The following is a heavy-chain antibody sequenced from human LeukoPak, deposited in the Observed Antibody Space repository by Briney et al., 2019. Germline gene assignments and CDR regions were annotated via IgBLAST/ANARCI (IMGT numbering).Heavy chain of an antibody. CDR1: GYTFTSYD. CDR2: IIPIFGTA. D-gene: IGHD5-18*01. J-gene: IGHJ4*02. Sequence: SVKVSCKASGYTFTSYDINWVRQATGQGLEWMGGIIPIFGTANYAQKFQGRATMTTDESASTAYMELSSLRLEDTAVYYCARGRRSGNSFCSDFWGQGTLVTVST. CDR3: ARGRRSGNSFCSDF. V-gene: IGHV1-69*05.